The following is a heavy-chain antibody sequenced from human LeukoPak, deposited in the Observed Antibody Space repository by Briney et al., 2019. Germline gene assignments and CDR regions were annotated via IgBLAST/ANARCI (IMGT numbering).Heavy chain of an antibody. CDR1: GGSISSSSYY. D-gene: IGHD3-22*01. V-gene: IGHV4-39*01. CDR3: ARHQPFYDSSGYYLMYNWFDP. CDR2: IYYSGST. J-gene: IGHJ5*02. Sequence: SGTLSLTCTVSGGSISSSSYYWGWIRQPPGKGLEWIGSIYYSGSTYYNPSLKSRVTISVDTSKNQFSLKLSSVTAADTAVYYCARHQPFYDSSGYYLMYNWFDPWGQGTLVTVSS.